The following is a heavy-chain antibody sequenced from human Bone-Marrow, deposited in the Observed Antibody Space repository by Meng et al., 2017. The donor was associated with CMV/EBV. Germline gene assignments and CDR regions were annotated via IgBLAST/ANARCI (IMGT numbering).Heavy chain of an antibody. V-gene: IGHV4-30-4*08. Sequence: LRLSCTVSGGSISSGDYYWSWIRQPPGKGLEWIGYIYYSGSTYFNPSLKSRVTISVDTSKNQFSLKLSSVTAADTAVYYCARAPYCGGDCYWDGWYFDLWGRSTLVTVSS. CDR3: ARAPYCGGDCYWDGWYFDL. D-gene: IGHD2-21*01. CDR1: GGSISSGDYY. CDR2: IYYSGST. J-gene: IGHJ2*01.